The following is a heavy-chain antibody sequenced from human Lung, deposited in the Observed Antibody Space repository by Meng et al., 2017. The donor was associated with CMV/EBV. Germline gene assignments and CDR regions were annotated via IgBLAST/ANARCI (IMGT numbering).Heavy chain of an antibody. CDR3: ASQEAGPYSGYEGRFDY. J-gene: IGHJ4*02. D-gene: IGHD5-12*01. CDR1: GGTFSSYA. CDR2: IIPIFGTA. V-gene: IGHV1-69*05. Sequence: SVKVSCKASGGTFSSYAISWVRQAPGQGLEWMGGIIPIFGTANYAQKFQGRVTITTDESTSTAYMELSSLRSEDTAVYYCASQEAGPYSGYEGRFDYWGQGPXVTVDS.